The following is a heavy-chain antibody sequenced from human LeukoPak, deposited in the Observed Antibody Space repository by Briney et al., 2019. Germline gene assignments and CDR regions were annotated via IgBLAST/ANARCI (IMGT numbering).Heavy chain of an antibody. CDR2: ITSDSSYV. D-gene: IGHD3-22*01. Sequence: KTGGSLRLSCAASGFTFSSYNMNWVRQAPGKGLEWVSSITSDSSYVFYADSVKGRFTISRDNAKNSLYLQMNSLRAEDTAVYYCARGSYDSSGYYDWYYFDYWGQGTLVTVSS. CDR1: GFTFSSYN. CDR3: ARGSYDSSGYYDWYYFDY. J-gene: IGHJ4*02. V-gene: IGHV3-21*01.